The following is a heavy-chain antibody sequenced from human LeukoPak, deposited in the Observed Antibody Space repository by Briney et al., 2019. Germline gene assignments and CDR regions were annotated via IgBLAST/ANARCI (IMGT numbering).Heavy chain of an antibody. CDR3: ARDQAATNTQVRFCLD. J-gene: IGHJ4*02. V-gene: IGHV1-18*01. Sequence: GASVKVSCKASVYTFTNYGISWVRQAPGQGLEWMGWINAYNGNTNFAQKLQGRVTMTTDTSTSTAYMDLRSLRSDDTAVYYCARDQAATNTQVRFCLDWGQGTLVTVSS. CDR2: INAYNGNT. D-gene: IGHD3-9*01. CDR1: VYTFTNYG.